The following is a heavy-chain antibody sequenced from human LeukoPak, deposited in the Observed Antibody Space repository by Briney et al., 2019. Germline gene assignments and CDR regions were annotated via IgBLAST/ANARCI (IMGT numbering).Heavy chain of an antibody. V-gene: IGHV1-8*03. J-gene: IGHJ5*02. CDR1: GYTFTSYD. CDR2: MNPNSGNT. D-gene: IGHD1-26*01. CDR3: ARGGWELNWFDP. Sequence: ASVKVSCKASGYTFTSYDINWVRQATGQGLEWMGWMNPNSGNTGYAQKFQGRVTITRNTSISTAHMELSSLRSEDTAVYYCARGGWELNWFDPWGQGTLVTVSS.